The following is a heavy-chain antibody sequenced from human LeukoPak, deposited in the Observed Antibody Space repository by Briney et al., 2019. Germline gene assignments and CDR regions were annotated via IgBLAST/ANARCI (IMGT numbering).Heavy chain of an antibody. CDR3: ANSPDSSGPNWFDP. CDR2: INSDGSST. Sequence: PGGSLRLSCAASGFTFSSYWMHWVRQAPGKGLVWVSRINSDGSSTSYADSVKGRFTISRDNSKNTLYLQMNSLRAEDTAVYYCANSPDSSGPNWFDPWGQGTLVTVSS. D-gene: IGHD3-22*01. J-gene: IGHJ5*02. CDR1: GFTFSSYW. V-gene: IGHV3-74*01.